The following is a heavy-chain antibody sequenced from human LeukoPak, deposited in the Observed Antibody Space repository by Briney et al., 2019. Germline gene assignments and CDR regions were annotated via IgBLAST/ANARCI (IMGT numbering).Heavy chain of an antibody. J-gene: IGHJ3*01. CDR2: LIPLFGRP. D-gene: IGHD7-27*01. V-gene: IGHV1-69*01. CDR1: GGTFSSHA. Sequence: SVKVPCKASGGTFSSHAISWVRQAPGQGLEWMGGLIPLFGRPNYAQKFQGRVTITADESTSTVYMELNSVRSEDTAVYYCASGDFIHTYMSNPKVWGQGTMVIVSA. CDR3: ASGDFIHTYMSNPKV.